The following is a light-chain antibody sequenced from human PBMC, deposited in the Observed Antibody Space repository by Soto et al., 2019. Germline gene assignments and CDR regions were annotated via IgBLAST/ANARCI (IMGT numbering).Light chain of an antibody. J-gene: IGKJ4*01. Sequence: EIVLTQSPGTLSLSPGERASLSCRASQSVSSSYLAWYQQKPGQAPRLLMYGASRRATGIPDRFSGSGSGTDFTLTISRLEPEDLAVYYCQQYGSSPRLTFGGGTKVEIK. CDR1: QSVSSSY. CDR3: QQYGSSPRLT. CDR2: GAS. V-gene: IGKV3-20*01.